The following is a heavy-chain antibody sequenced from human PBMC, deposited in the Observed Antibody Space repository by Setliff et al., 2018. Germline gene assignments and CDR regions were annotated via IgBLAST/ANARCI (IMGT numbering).Heavy chain of an antibody. V-gene: IGHV4-34*01. CDR2: INQSGGG. Sequence: KTSETLSLTCNVFGESFDTYYWSWIRQPPGKGLEWFGEINQSGGGDYNPSFKGRVTISVDTSKKQFSLTLRYVTAADTALYYCRQAVVGRDVFDVWGQGTVVTVSS. D-gene: IGHD1-1*01. CDR1: GESFDTYY. CDR3: RQAVVGRDVFDV. J-gene: IGHJ3*01.